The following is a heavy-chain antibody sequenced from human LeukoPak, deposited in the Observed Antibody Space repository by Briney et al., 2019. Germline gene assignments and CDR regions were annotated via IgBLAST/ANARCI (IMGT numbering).Heavy chain of an antibody. D-gene: IGHD5-24*01. Sequence: PGGSLRLSCASSGFTFSSYGMHWVRQAPGKGLEWVAVISYDGSNKYYADSVKGRFTISRDNSKNTLYLQMNSLRAEDTAVYYCAKDQWLHISSRFDPWGQGTLVTVSS. CDR2: ISYDGSNK. V-gene: IGHV3-30*18. J-gene: IGHJ5*02. CDR1: GFTFSSYG. CDR3: AKDQWLHISSRFDP.